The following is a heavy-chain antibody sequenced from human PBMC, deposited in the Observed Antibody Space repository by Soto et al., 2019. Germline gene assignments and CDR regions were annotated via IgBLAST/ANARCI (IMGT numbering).Heavy chain of an antibody. CDR1: GFSLSTSGVG. CDR2: IYWDDDK. D-gene: IGHD6-19*01. V-gene: IGHV2-5*02. CDR3: AHRLSVAGTWGYYFDY. J-gene: IGHJ4*02. Sequence: QITLKESGPTLVKPTQTLTLTCTFSGFSLSTSGVGVGWIRQPPGKALEWLALIYWDDDKRYSPSLKSRLTITKHTXKXKVVLTMTNMDPVDTATYYCAHRLSVAGTWGYYFDYWGQGTLVTVSS.